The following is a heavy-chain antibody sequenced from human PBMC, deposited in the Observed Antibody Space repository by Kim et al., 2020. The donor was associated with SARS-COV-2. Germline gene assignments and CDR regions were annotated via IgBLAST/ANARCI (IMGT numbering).Heavy chain of an antibody. J-gene: IGHJ4*02. CDR3: ARARRSWDTMVRGHPFDY. Sequence: ASVKVSCKASGYTFTSYAMHWVRQAPGQRLEWMGWINAGNGNTKYSQKFQGRVTITRDTSASTAYMELSSLRSEDTAVYYCARARRSWDTMVRGHPFDYWGQGTLVTVSS. D-gene: IGHD3-10*01. CDR1: GYTFTSYA. CDR2: INAGNGNT. V-gene: IGHV1-3*01.